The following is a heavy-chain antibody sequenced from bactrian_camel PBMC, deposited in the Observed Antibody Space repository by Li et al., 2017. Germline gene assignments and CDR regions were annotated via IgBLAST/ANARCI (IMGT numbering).Heavy chain of an antibody. J-gene: IGHJ6*01. Sequence: VQLVESGGGSVQAGDSLRLSCRVAQTTTYGRYCLAWFRQAPGKQREGVAAIDGDGNTEYSESVKGRFTISQDDAKDTLYLQMNSLKPEDTATYFCAADHRRHRHAYLEPTYTSWGQGTQVTVS. CDR2: IDGDGNT. D-gene: IGHD3*01. V-gene: IGHV3S55*01. CDR1: TTYGRYC. CDR3: AADHRRHRHAYLEPTYTS.